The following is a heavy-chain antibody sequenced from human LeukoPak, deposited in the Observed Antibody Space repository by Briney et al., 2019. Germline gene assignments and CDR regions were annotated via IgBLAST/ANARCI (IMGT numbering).Heavy chain of an antibody. CDR1: GFTVSTNY. CDR3: AKDSDWVTMIVVPPSY. J-gene: IGHJ4*02. D-gene: IGHD3-22*01. V-gene: IGHV3-53*01. CDR2: MYSGCST. Sequence: GGSLRLSCAVPGFTVSTNYMSWVRQAPGKGLEWVAVMYSGCSTYYADSVKGRFTISRHNSKNTLYLQMNSLRAEDTAVYYCAKDSDWVTMIVVPPSYWGQGTLVTVSS.